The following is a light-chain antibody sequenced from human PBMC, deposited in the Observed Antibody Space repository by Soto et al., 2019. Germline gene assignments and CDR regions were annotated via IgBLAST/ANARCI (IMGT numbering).Light chain of an antibody. CDR1: QSVSSN. V-gene: IGKV3D-15*03. CDR3: HQRQSWPRT. Sequence: EIVMTQSPSTLSASPGERATLSCRASQSVSSNLAWYQQKPGQAPRLLIYGASIRAAGIPARFSASGSGTDFTLTISDVQPEDFALYYCHQRQSWPRTFGQGTK. CDR2: GAS. J-gene: IGKJ1*01.